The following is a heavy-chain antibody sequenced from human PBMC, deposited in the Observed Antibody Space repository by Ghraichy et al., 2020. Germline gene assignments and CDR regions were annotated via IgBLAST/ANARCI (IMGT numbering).Heavy chain of an antibody. J-gene: IGHJ4*02. D-gene: IGHD5-12*01. CDR2: IYYSGTT. CDR3: ARRAHSGYHYGSFDY. CDR1: GGSISSTNYY. V-gene: IGHV4-39*01. Sequence: SETLSLTCTVSGGSISSTNYYWGWIRQPPGKGLEWIGNIYYSGTTYYNPSLMGRVTISVDTSKNQFSLRLRSVTAADTAVYYCARRAHSGYHYGSFDYWGQGTLVTVSS.